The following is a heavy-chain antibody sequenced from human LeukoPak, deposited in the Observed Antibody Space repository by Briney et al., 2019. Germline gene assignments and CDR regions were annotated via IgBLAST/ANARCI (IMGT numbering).Heavy chain of an antibody. V-gene: IGHV3-23*01. D-gene: IGHD6-13*01. CDR1: GFNFRNYW. CDR2: ISGGGATT. J-gene: IGHJ4*02. Sequence: GGSLRLSCAASGFNFRNYWMNWVRQVPGKGLVWVSAISGGGATTYYVDSVKGRFTISRDNSKNTLYLQMKSLRAEDTALYYCAKDLDGTAAGNPYFDYWGQGTLVTVSS. CDR3: AKDLDGTAAGNPYFDY.